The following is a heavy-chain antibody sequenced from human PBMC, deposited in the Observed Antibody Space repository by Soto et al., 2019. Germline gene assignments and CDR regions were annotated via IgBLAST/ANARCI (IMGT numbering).Heavy chain of an antibody. J-gene: IGHJ5*02. D-gene: IGHD1-26*01. CDR1: GGTFSSYA. CDR2: IIPIFGTA. Sequence: SVKVSCKASGGTFSSYAISWVRQAPGQGLEWMGGIIPIFGTANYAQKFQGRVTITADKSTSTAYMELSSLRSEDTAVYYCARDRGWELLRSNWFDPWGQGTLVTVSS. V-gene: IGHV1-69*06. CDR3: ARDRGWELLRSNWFDP.